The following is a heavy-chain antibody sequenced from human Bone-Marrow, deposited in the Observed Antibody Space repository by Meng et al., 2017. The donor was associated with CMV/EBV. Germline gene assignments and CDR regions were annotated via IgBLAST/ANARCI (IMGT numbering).Heavy chain of an antibody. D-gene: IGHD2-2*01. V-gene: IGHV3-21*01. CDR1: GFTFSSYS. J-gene: IGHJ6*02. Sequence: GGSLRLSCAASGFTFSSYSMNWVRQAPGKGLERVSSISSSSSYMYYADSVKGRFTISRDNAKNSLYLQMNSLRAEDTAVYYCARALIVVVPAVTDGMDVWGQGTTVTVSS. CDR2: ISSSSSYM. CDR3: ARALIVVVPAVTDGMDV.